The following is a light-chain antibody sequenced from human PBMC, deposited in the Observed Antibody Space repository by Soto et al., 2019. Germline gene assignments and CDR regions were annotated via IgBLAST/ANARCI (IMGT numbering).Light chain of an antibody. CDR3: QQRSTWPPWT. CDR2: TAS. CDR1: QSVSNY. V-gene: IGKV3-11*01. J-gene: IGKJ1*01. Sequence: EIVLTQSPATLSLSPGERATLSCRASQSVSNYLAWYQQKPGQAPRLLIYTASNRATGIPARFSGSGSGTDFTLTISSLEPEDFAVYYCQQRSTWPPWTFGQGTKVDNK.